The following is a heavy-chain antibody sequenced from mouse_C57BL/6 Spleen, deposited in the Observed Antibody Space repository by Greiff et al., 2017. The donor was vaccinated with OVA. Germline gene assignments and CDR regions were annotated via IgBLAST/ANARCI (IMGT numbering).Heavy chain of an antibody. J-gene: IGHJ1*03. CDR2: ISNLAYSI. Sequence: EVKVVESGGGLVQPGGSLKLSCAASGFTFSDYGMAWVRQAPRKGPEWVAFISNLAYSIYYADTVTGRFTIARENAKNTLYLEMSSLRSEDTAMYYGARRGYGSSHWYFDVWGTGTTVTVSS. D-gene: IGHD1-1*01. CDR3: ARRGYGSSHWYFDV. V-gene: IGHV5-15*04. CDR1: GFTFSDYG.